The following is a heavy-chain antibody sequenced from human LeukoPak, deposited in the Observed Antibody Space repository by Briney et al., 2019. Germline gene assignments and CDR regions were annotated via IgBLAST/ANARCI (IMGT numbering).Heavy chain of an antibody. J-gene: IGHJ6*02. CDR2: ISGNGVST. CDR3: AKGVSTYYYYYGVDV. Sequence: GGPLRLSCAASGFTFSSYAMNWVRQAPGKGLEWVSAISGNGVSTYYADSVKGRFTISRDNSKNTLYLQMNSLRAEDTAVYYCAKGVSTYYYYYGVDVWGQGTTVTVSS. V-gene: IGHV3-23*01. CDR1: GFTFSSYA.